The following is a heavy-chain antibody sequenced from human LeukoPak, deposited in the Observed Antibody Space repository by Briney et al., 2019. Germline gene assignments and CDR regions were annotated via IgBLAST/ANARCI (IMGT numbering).Heavy chain of an antibody. D-gene: IGHD5-24*01. V-gene: IGHV3-7*01. J-gene: IGHJ4*02. CDR1: GLTFRSYW. CDR2: INQDGSEK. CDR3: ARERDGRFFDY. Sequence: GGSLRLSCAVSGLTFRSYWMSWVRQAPGEGLEWVANINQDGSEKYFVDSVKGRFTISRDNAKNSLHLQMNTLRAEDTAVYYCARERDGRFFDYWGQGTLVTVSS.